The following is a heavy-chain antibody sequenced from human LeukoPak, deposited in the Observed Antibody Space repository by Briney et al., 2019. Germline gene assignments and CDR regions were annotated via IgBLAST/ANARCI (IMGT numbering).Heavy chain of an antibody. V-gene: IGHV4-34*01. CDR2: INHSGST. Sequence: SETLSLTCAVYGGSFSGYYWSWIRQPPGKGLEWIGEINHSGSTNYNPSLKSRVTISVDTSKNQFSLKLSSVTAADTAVYYCARVFRVPTNYYYYYMDVWGKGTTVTVSS. D-gene: IGHD3-10*01. CDR1: GGSFSGYY. J-gene: IGHJ6*03. CDR3: ARVFRVPTNYYYYYMDV.